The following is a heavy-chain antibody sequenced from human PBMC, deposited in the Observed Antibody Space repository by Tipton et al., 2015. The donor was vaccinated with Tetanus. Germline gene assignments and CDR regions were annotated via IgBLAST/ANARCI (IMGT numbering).Heavy chain of an antibody. J-gene: IGHJ4*02. Sequence: LSLTCTVSGASINAGGYLWSWIRQSPGKGLEWIGEINQSGSTIYNPSLKSRVTIAVDTFKRQFSMTLTSATAADTAVYYCARAGFEGSSSSGYFDHWGLGVLLTVSS. CDR2: INQSGST. D-gene: IGHD2-2*01. CDR3: ARAGFEGSSSSGYFDH. CDR1: GASINAGGYL. V-gene: IGHV4-34*01.